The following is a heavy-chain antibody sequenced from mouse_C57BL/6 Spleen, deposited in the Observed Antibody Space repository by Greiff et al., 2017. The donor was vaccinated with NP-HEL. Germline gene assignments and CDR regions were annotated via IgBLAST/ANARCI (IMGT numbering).Heavy chain of an antibody. J-gene: IGHJ2*01. CDR2: LRSKSSNYAT. V-gene: IGHV10-3*01. CDR3: VRPGPGTGYFDY. CDR1: GFTFNTYA. Sequence: EVKLVESGGGLVQPKGSLKLSCAASGFTFNTYAMHWVRQAPGKGLEWVARLRSKSSNYATYYADSVKDRFTISRDDSQSMLYLQMNNLKTEDTAMYYCVRPGPGTGYFDYWGQGTTLTVSS. D-gene: IGHD4-1*01.